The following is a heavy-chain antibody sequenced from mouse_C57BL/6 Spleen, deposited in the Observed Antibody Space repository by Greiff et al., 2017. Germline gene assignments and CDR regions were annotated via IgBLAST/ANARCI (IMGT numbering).Heavy chain of an antibody. CDR2: IDPANGNT. Sequence: VHVKQSVAELVRPGASVKLSCTASGFNIKNTYMHWVKQRPEQGLEWIGRIDPANGNTKYAPKFQGKAPITADTSSNTAYLQLSSLTSEDTAIYYCARDSSGYLYYAMDYWGQGTSVTVSS. CDR3: ARDSSGYLYYAMDY. CDR1: GFNIKNTY. D-gene: IGHD3-2*02. V-gene: IGHV14-3*01. J-gene: IGHJ4*01.